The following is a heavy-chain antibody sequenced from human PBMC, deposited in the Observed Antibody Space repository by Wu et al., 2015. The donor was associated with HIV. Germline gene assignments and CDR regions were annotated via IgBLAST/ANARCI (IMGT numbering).Heavy chain of an antibody. V-gene: IGHV1-69*13. J-gene: IGHJ5*02. D-gene: IGHD3-10*01. CDR2: IIPMFGTP. CDR3: ARNYYGSKTYFLENWFDP. Sequence: QVQLVQSGAEVKKPGSSVRVSCKASGGTFSTHSISWVRQAPGQGLEWMGRIIPMFGTPFYAQKFHGRVTMTADVSTNTAYMELSRLQSGDTAVYYCARNYYGSKTYFLENWFDPWGQGTLVTVSS. CDR1: GGTFSTHS.